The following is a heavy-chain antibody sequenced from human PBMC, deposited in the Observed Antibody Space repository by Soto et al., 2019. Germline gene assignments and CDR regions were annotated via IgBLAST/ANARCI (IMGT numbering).Heavy chain of an antibody. CDR2: IIPILGIA. J-gene: IGHJ6*02. D-gene: IGHD6-13*01. Sequence: QVQLVQSGAEVKKPGSSVKVSCKASGGTFSSYTISWVRQAPGQGLEWMGRIIPILGIANYAQKFQGRVTMTADKSTSTAYMELSSLRSEDMAVYYCARDQAAAVDYYYGMDVWGQGTTVTVSS. CDR1: GGTFSSYT. V-gene: IGHV1-69*08. CDR3: ARDQAAAVDYYYGMDV.